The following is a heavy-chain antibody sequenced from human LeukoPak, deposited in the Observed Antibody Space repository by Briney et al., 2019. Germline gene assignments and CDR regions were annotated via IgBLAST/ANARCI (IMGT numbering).Heavy chain of an antibody. Sequence: PGGSLRLSCAASGFSLSTYALSWVRQAPGGGLGWVAAISGSGDKTYHADSVKGRFTTSKDNSENRLSLQMDSLRAEDTAVYFCAKDTTAWWYHRAYMNVWGKGTTVTVSS. D-gene: IGHD2-15*01. CDR3: AKDTTAWWYHRAYMNV. J-gene: IGHJ6*03. CDR1: GFSLSTYA. CDR2: ISGSGDKT. V-gene: IGHV3-23*01.